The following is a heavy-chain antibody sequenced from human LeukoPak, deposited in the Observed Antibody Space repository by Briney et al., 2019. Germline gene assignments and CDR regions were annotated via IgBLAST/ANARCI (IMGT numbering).Heavy chain of an antibody. V-gene: IGHV4-39*01. Sequence: PSETLSLTCTVPGGSISSSSYYWGWIRQPPGKGLEWIGSIYYSGSTYYNPSLKSRVTISVDTSKNQFSLKLSSVTAADTAVYYCARRSPYSSYLDYWGQGTLVTVSS. CDR1: GGSISSSSYY. CDR2: IYYSGST. D-gene: IGHD6-13*01. CDR3: ARRSPYSSYLDY. J-gene: IGHJ4*02.